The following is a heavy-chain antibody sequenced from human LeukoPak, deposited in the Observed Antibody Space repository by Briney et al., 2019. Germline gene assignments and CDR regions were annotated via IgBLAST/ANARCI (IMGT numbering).Heavy chain of an antibody. CDR1: GFTFSSYA. Sequence: GGSLRLSCAASGFTFSSYAMSWIRQAPGKGLEWVSAISGSGGSTYYADSVKGRFTISRDNSKNTLYLQMNSLRAEDTAVYYCAKDGSPLRFLEWLGYWGQGTLVTVSS. CDR3: AKDGSPLRFLEWLGY. J-gene: IGHJ4*02. CDR2: ISGSGGST. D-gene: IGHD3-3*01. V-gene: IGHV3-23*01.